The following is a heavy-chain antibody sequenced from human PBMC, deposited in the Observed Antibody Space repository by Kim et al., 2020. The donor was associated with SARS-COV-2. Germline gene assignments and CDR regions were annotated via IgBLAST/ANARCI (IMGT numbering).Heavy chain of an antibody. J-gene: IGHJ6*02. CDR2: IIPIFGTA. Sequence: SVKVSCKASGGTFSSYAISWVRQAPGQGLEWMGGIIPIFGTANYAQKFQGRVTITADESTSTAYMELSSLRSEDTAVYYCALGGFGEYYYYGMDVWGQGTTVTVSS. CDR3: ALGGFGEYYYYGMDV. D-gene: IGHD3-10*01. V-gene: IGHV1-69*13. CDR1: GGTFSSYA.